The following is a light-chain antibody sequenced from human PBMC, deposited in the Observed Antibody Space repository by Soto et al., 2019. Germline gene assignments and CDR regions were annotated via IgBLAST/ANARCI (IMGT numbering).Light chain of an antibody. Sequence: QSVLTQPASVSGSPGQSITISRAGTSSDVGRYNYVSWYQQYPGKAPKLMIYEISNRPSGVSIRFSGSKSGNTASLTISGLQAEDEADYYCTSYTSSNTYVFGGGTRSPS. V-gene: IGLV2-14*01. J-gene: IGLJ1*01. CDR2: EIS. CDR1: SSDVGRYNY. CDR3: TSYTSSNTYV.